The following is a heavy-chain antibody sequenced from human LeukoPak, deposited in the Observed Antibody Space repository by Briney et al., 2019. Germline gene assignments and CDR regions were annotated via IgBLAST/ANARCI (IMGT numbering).Heavy chain of an antibody. CDR1: GGSISSYY. CDR3: ARGGYYGSGNDFRFDP. Sequence: SETLSLTCTVSGGSISSYYWSWIRQPPGKGLEWIGNIYYSGSTNYNPSLKSRVTISVDTSKNQFSLKLSSVTAADTAIYYCARGGYYGSGNDFRFDPWGQGTLVTVSS. J-gene: IGHJ5*02. V-gene: IGHV4-59*01. D-gene: IGHD3-10*01. CDR2: IYYSGST.